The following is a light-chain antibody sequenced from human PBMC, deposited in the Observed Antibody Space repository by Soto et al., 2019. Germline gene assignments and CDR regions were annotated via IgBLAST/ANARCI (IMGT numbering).Light chain of an antibody. CDR2: DVS. CDR1: ESISSW. CDR3: QQYNSYPWT. J-gene: IGKJ1*01. V-gene: IGKV1-5*01. Sequence: DIQMTQSPSTLSASVGDRVTITCRASESISSWLAWYQQKAGKAPKLLIYDVSSLESGVPSRFSGSGSGTEFTLTISRLQPDDFATYYCQQYNSYPWTFGQGTKVEIK.